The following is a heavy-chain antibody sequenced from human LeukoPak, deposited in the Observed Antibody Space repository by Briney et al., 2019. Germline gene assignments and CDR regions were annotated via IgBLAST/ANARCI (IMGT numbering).Heavy chain of an antibody. D-gene: IGHD1-26*01. V-gene: IGHV4-39*07. CDR3: ARDYRLTQIQY. Sequence: SETLPLTCTASGGSISSSSYYWAWIRQPPGKGLEWIGSIYYTGSTYYNPSLKSRVTISVDTSKNQFSLRLSSVTAADTAVYYCARDYRLTQIQYWGQGTLVTVSS. J-gene: IGHJ1*01. CDR2: IYYTGST. CDR1: GGSISSSSYY.